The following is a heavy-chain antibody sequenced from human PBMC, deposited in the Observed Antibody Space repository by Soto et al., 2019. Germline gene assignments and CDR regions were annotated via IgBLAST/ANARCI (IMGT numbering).Heavy chain of an antibody. V-gene: IGHV1-8*01. J-gene: IGHJ6*02. CDR2: MNPNSGNT. D-gene: IGHD6-13*01. Sequence: ASVKVSCKASGYTFTSYDINWVRQATGQGLEWMGWMNPNSGNTGYAQKFQGRVTMTRNTSISTAYMELSSLRSEGTAVYYCASGGWRIAARGGYHYYGMDVWGQGTTVTVSS. CDR1: GYTFTSYD. CDR3: ASGGWRIAARGGYHYYGMDV.